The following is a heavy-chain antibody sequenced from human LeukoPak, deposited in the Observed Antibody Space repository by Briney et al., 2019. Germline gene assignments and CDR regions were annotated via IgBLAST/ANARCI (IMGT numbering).Heavy chain of an antibody. J-gene: IGHJ6*03. CDR2: IKQDGSEK. Sequence: GGSLRLSCAASGFTFSSYWMSWVRQAPGKGLEWVANIKQDGSEKYYVDSVKGRFTISRDNAKKSLYLQMNSLRAEDTAVYYCAREHSGYDFPGRDYYYMDVWGKGTTVTVSS. V-gene: IGHV3-7*01. CDR3: AREHSGYDFPGRDYYYMDV. CDR1: GFTFSSYW. D-gene: IGHD5-12*01.